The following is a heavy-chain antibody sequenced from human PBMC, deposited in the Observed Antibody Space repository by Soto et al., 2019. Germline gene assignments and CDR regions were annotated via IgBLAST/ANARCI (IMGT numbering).Heavy chain of an antibody. CDR1: GGSISSGDYY. CDR2: IYYSGST. CDR3: ARDLTIFGATTDY. D-gene: IGHD3-3*01. V-gene: IGHV4-30-4*01. Sequence: SETLSLTCTVSGGSISSGDYYWSWIRQPPGKGLEWIGYIYYSGSTYYNPSLKSRVTISVDTSKNQFSLKLSSVTAADTAVYYCARDLTIFGATTDYWGQGTLVTVSS. J-gene: IGHJ4*02.